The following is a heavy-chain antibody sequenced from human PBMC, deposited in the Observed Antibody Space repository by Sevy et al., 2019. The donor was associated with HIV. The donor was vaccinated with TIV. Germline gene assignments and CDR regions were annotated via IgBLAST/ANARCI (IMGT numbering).Heavy chain of an antibody. D-gene: IGHD2-2*01. CDR1: GFTFSNYW. CDR2: IKTDGSSR. V-gene: IGHV3-74*01. CDR3: AREGDTVLVPTAVDAFDF. Sequence: GGSLRLSCAASGFTFSNYWMHWVRQAPGKGLVWVSRIKTDGSSRDSADSVKGRFFISRYNAKNLVYLQMDSLRAEDTAVYYCAREGDTVLVPTAVDAFDFWGQGTMVTVSS. J-gene: IGHJ3*01.